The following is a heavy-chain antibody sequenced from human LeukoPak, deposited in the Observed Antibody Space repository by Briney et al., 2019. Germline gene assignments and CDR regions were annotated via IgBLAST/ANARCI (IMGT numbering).Heavy chain of an antibody. J-gene: IGHJ5*02. CDR1: GFTFSSYS. V-gene: IGHV3-21*01. Sequence: GGSLRLSCAASGFTFSSYSMNWVRQAPGKGLEWVSSISSSSSYIYYADSVKGRFTISRDNAKNSLYLQMNSLGAEDTAVYYCARDWVAAAAMTRWFDPWGQGTLVTVSS. CDR3: ARDWVAAAAMTRWFDP. D-gene: IGHD2-2*01. CDR2: ISSSSSYI.